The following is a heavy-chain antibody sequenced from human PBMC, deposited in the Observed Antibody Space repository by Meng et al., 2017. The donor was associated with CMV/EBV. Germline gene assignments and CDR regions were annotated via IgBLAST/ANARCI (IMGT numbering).Heavy chain of an antibody. CDR2: IYWDDDK. J-gene: IGHJ5*02. CDR1: GFSLSTSGVG. CDR3: AHRGRIAAAGTDWFDP. V-gene: IGHV2-5*02. Sequence: TTLKDLGPTLVKPTQTLTLTCTFSGFSLSTSGVGVGWIRQPPGKALEWLALIYWDDDKRYSPSLKSRLTITKDTSKNQVVLTMTNMDPVDTATYYCAHRGRIAAAGTDWFDPWGQGTLVTASS. D-gene: IGHD6-13*01.